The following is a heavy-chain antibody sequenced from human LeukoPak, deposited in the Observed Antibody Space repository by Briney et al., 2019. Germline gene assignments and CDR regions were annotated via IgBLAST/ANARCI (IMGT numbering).Heavy chain of an antibody. CDR1: GGTFSSYA. V-gene: IGHV1-69*13. D-gene: IGHD1-26*01. CDR3: ARETGEVGATTGILVY. J-gene: IGHJ4*02. Sequence: ASVKVSCKASGGTFSSYAISWVRQAPGQGLEWMGGIIPIFGTTNYAQKFQGRVTITADESTSTAYMELSSLRSEDTAVYYCARETGEVGATTGILVYWGQGTLVTVSS. CDR2: IIPIFGTT.